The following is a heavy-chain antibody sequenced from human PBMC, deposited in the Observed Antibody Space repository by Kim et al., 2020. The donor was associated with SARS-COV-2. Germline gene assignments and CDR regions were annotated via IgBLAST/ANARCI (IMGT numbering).Heavy chain of an antibody. D-gene: IGHD4-4*01. V-gene: IGHV3-30*03. CDR3: AADYIGGLNYFDY. CDR2: ISVDGSTT. Sequence: GGSLRLSCAGSGFTFSGYGMHWVRQAPGKGLEWVAVISVDGSTTNYADSVKGRFTISRDNSKNILYLQINSLRTEDPAMYYCAADYIGGLNYFDYWGQGTLVTVS. CDR1: GFTFSGYG. J-gene: IGHJ4*02.